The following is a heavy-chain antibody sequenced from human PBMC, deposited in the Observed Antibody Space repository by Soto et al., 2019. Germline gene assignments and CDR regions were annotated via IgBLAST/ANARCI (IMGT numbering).Heavy chain of an antibody. Sequence: QVQLVQSGAEVKEPGASVKVSCKASGYTVTSFYIHWVRQAPGQGLAWMAIINPTGGSTHYAQRVRCRVTLTMDTSTSTVYMELSGLRSEDTAVYYCARNLASADVWGQGTLVTVSS. J-gene: IGHJ4*02. CDR2: INPTGGST. D-gene: IGHD6-13*01. CDR3: ARNLASADV. V-gene: IGHV1-46*01. CDR1: GYTVTSFY.